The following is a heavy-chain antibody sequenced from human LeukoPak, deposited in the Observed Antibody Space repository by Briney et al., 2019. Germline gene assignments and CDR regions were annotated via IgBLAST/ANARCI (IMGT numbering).Heavy chain of an antibody. D-gene: IGHD3-22*01. CDR3: AAKYYYDSSGYPLEY. V-gene: IGHV1-2*02. J-gene: IGHJ4*02. Sequence: ASVKVSCKASGYTFTGYYMHWVRQAPGQGLEWMGWINPNSGGTNYAQKFQGRVTMTRDTSIGTAYMELSRLRSDDTAVYYCAAKYYYDSSGYPLEYWGQGTLVTVSS. CDR2: INPNSGGT. CDR1: GYTFTGYY.